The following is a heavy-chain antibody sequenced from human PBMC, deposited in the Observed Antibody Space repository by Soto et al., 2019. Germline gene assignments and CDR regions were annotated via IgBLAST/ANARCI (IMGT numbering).Heavy chain of an antibody. Sequence: VKLSSKAPRYTFTCYGLSSLRQSHEQGLEWMGLISAYNGNTNYAQKLQGRVTMTTDTSTSTAYMELRSLRSDDTAVYYCARGPLGAYYDFWWFDYWGQGTLVTVSS. D-gene: IGHD3-3*01. CDR3: ARGPLGAYYDFWWFDY. V-gene: IGHV1-18*01. CDR2: ISAYNGNT. J-gene: IGHJ4*02. CDR1: RYTFTCYG.